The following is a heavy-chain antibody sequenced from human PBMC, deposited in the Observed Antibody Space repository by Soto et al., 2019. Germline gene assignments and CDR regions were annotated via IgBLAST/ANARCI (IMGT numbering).Heavy chain of an antibody. CDR1: GGSPGPYY. Sequence: SEKRSDTCAVWGGSPGPYYCISIRQRPGKGLEWIGEINHSGSTNYNPSLKSRVTISVDTSKNQFSLKLSSVTAADTAVYYCARVRLEAGYYGMDVWGQGTTVTVS. CDR2: INHSGST. CDR3: ARVRLEAGYYGMDV. V-gene: IGHV4-34*01. J-gene: IGHJ6*02.